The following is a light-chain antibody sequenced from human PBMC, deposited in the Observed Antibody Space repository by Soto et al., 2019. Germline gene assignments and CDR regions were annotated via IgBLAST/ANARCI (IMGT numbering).Light chain of an antibody. J-gene: IGKJ4*01. V-gene: IGKV3-20*01. CDR1: QSVSSSY. Sequence: ENVLKQSPGTLSLSPGERATLSCRASQSVSSSYLAWYQQKPGQAPRLLIYGASSRATGIPDRFSGSGSGTDFTLTISSLQSEDFAIYYCQQYNILPPLTFGGGAKVDIK. CDR3: QQYNILPPLT. CDR2: GAS.